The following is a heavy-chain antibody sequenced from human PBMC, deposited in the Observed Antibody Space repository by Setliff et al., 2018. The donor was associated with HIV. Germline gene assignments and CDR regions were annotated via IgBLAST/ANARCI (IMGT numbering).Heavy chain of an antibody. CDR2: VISIFGTA. CDR3: AKGGYYDSTGYYYYYLYYLDE. D-gene: IGHD3-22*01. CDR1: GDTFNSYS. V-gene: IGHV1-69*13. J-gene: IGHJ6*03. Sequence: SVKGSCKASGDTFNSYSISWVRQAPGQGLEWRGGVISIFGTANYAQKFQGRVTITADESTSTAYMELRSLRSEDTAVYYCAKGGYYDSTGYYYYYLYYLDEWGKGTTVTVSS.